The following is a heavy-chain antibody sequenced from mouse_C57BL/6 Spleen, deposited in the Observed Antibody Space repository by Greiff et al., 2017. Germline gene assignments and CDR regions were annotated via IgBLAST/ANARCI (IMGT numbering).Heavy chain of an antibody. J-gene: IGHJ3*01. CDR2: IYPSDSET. V-gene: IGHV1-61*01. Sequence: QVQLQQPGAELVRPGSSVKLSCKASGYTFTSYWMDWVKQRPGQGLEWIGNIYPSDSETHYNQKFKDKATLTVDKSSSTAYMQLSSLTAEDSAVYYFARHPPFSYWGQGTLVTVSA. CDR3: ARHPPFSY. CDR1: GYTFTSYW.